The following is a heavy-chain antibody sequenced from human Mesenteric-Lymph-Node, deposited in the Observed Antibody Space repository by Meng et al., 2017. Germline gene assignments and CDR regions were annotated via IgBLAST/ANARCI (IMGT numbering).Heavy chain of an antibody. CDR1: GFTFSDYY. D-gene: IGHD3-3*01. J-gene: IGHJ4*02. V-gene: IGHV3-21*04. CDR3: ARIPDFWSGYYDFDY. CDR2: ISSSSSYI. Sequence: GESLKISCAASGFTFSDYYMNWVRQAPGKGLEWVSSISSSSSYIYYADSVKGRFTISRDNAKNSLYLQMNFLRAEDTAVYYCARIPDFWSGYYDFDYWGQGTLVTVSS.